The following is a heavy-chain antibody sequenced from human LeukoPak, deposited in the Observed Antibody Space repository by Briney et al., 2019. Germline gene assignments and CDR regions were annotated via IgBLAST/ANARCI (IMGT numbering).Heavy chain of an antibody. CDR2: IYYSGST. CDR3: ARGITMIVVVPYNWFDP. D-gene: IGHD3-22*01. Sequence: SETLSLTCAVYGGSFSGYYWGWIRQPPGKGLEWIGSIYYSGSTYYNPSLKSRVTISVDTSKNQFSLKLSSATAADTAVYYCARGITMIVVVPYNWFDPWGQGTLVTVSS. J-gene: IGHJ5*02. V-gene: IGHV4-34*01. CDR1: GGSFSGYY.